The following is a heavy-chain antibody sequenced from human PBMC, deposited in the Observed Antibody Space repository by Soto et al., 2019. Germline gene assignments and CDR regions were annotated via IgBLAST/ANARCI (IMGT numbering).Heavy chain of an antibody. CDR3: VKDAYGSGSQTVSVYYYYGMDV. D-gene: IGHD3-10*01. Sequence: VAVISYDGSNKYYADSVKGRFTISRDNSKNTLYLQMNSLRAEDTAVYYCVKDAYGSGSQTVSVYYYYGMDVWGQGTTVTVSS. CDR2: ISYDGSNK. V-gene: IGHV3-30*18. J-gene: IGHJ6*02.